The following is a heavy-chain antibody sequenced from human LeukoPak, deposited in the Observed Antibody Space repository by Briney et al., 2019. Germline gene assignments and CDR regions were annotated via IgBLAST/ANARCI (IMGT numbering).Heavy chain of an antibody. D-gene: IGHD3-22*01. Sequence: SETLSLTCTVSGGSISSSSYYWGWIRQPPGKGLEWIGSIYYSGSTYYNPSLKSRVTISVDTSKNQFSLKLSSVTAADTAVYYCARVLPYYDSSGFDYVLAFDYWGQGTLVTVSS. V-gene: IGHV4-39*07. CDR2: IYYSGST. J-gene: IGHJ4*02. CDR3: ARVLPYYDSSGFDYVLAFDY. CDR1: GGSISSSSYY.